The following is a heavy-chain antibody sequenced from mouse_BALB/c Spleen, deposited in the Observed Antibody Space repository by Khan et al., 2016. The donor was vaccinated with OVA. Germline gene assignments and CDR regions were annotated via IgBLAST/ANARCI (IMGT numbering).Heavy chain of an antibody. D-gene: IGHD2-14*01. Sequence: QVQLKESGAELARPGASVKMSCKASGYTFTSHTMHWVKQRPGQGLEWIGYINPRSGYTNYNQKFNDKATLTADKSSSTAYMQLSSLTSEDSAVYYCARRTTEYAMDYWGQGTSVPVSS. V-gene: IGHV1-4*01. CDR1: GYTFTSHT. CDR3: ARRTTEYAMDY. CDR2: INPRSGYT. J-gene: IGHJ4*01.